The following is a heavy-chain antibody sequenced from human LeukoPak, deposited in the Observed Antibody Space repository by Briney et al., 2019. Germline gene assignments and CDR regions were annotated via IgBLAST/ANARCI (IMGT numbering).Heavy chain of an antibody. CDR3: AHRLTGFRSTWQAGFFDL. J-gene: IGHJ2*01. D-gene: IGHD1-26*01. CDR1: GFSLSTNGVG. V-gene: IGHV2-5*02. CDR2: IYWDDDR. Sequence: SGPTLVKPTQTLTLTCTFSGFSLSTNGVGVGWIRQPPGKALEWLAVIYWDDDRRYSPSLKTRLTITKDTSKNQVVLTLTDVDPVDTATYYCAHRLTGFRSTWQAGFFDLWGPGTHVTVSS.